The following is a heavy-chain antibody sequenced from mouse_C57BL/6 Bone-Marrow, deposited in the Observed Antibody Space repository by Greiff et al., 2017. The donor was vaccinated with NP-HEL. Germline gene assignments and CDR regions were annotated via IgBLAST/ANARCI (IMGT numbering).Heavy chain of an antibody. D-gene: IGHD1-1*01. CDR3: ARGYYGSSPFYAMDY. CDR1: GFTFSDYG. V-gene: IGHV5-15*01. J-gene: IGHJ4*01. Sequence: EVQVVESGGGLVQPGGSLKLSCAASGFTFSDYGMAWVRQAPRKGPEWVAFISNLAYSIYYADTVTGRFTISRENAKNTLYLEMSSLRSEDTAMYYCARGYYGSSPFYAMDYWGQGTSVTVSS. CDR2: ISNLAYSI.